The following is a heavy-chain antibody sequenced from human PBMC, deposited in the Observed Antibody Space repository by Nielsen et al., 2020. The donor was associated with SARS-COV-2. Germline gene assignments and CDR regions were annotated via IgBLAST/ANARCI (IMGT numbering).Heavy chain of an antibody. CDR2: IKSKIDGAPT. CDR1: GFTFTNAW. D-gene: IGHD4-11*01. V-gene: IGHV3-15*01. CDR3: TTLRYSRVGYFHYGEDV. Sequence: GGSLRLSCAASGFTFTNAWMSWVRQAPGKGLEWVGRIKSKIDGAPTDYAAPVKGRFSISRDDSKSTLYLQMNSLKTEDTGVYYCTTLRYSRVGYFHYGEDVWGQGTTVTVSS. J-gene: IGHJ6*01.